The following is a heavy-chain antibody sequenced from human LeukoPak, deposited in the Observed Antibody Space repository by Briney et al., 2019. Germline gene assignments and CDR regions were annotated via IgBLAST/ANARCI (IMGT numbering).Heavy chain of an antibody. CDR2: IYSGGST. J-gene: IGHJ1*01. D-gene: IGHD6-6*01. V-gene: IGHV3-53*05. CDR3: AREKELLGDEYSSPPSGYFQH. CDR1: GFTVSSNH. Sequence: GGSLRLSCAASGFTVSSNHMSWVRQAPGKGLEWVSVIYSGGSTYYADSVKGRFTISRDNSKNTLFLQMNSLRVEDTAVYYCAREKELLGDEYSSPPSGYFQHWGQGTLVTVSS.